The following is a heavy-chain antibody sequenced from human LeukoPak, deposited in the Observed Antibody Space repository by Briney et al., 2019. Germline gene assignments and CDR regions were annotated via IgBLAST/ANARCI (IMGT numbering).Heavy chain of an antibody. D-gene: IGHD3-22*01. CDR3: ARVESPSYYYDSSGPRRAEYFQH. J-gene: IGHJ1*01. CDR1: GFTFSSYW. CDR2: IKQDGSEK. Sequence: GGSLRLSCAASGFTFSSYWMSWVRQAPGKGLEWVANIKQDGSEKYYVDSVKGRFTISRDNAKNSLYLQMNSLRAEDTAVYYCARVESPSYYYDSSGPRRAEYFQHWGQGTLVTVSS. V-gene: IGHV3-7*01.